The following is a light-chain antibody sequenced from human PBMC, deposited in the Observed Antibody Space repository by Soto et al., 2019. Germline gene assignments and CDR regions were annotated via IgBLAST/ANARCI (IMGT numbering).Light chain of an antibody. CDR2: GAS. J-gene: IGKJ1*01. CDR3: QQTYSNLWT. V-gene: IGKV1-39*01. CDR1: QSISGS. Sequence: DIQMTQSPSTLSASIGDRVTITCRASQSISGSLNWYQQKPGKAPKLLIYGASTLQSGVPSRFSGSGSGTDFTLTINNLQREDFADYFCQQTYSNLWTFGQGTKVDIK.